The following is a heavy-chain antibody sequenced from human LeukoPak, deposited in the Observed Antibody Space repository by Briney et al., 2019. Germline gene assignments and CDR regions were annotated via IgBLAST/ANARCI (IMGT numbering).Heavy chain of an antibody. CDR3: ARDRYGDWYFDY. CDR1: GFTFSSFG. Sequence: GGSLRLSCAASGFTFSSFGMNWVRQAPGKGLEWVSYISFSSNTIYYADSVKGRFTISRDNAKNSLYLRMHSLRDEDTAVYYCARDRYGDWYFDYWGQGTLVTVSS. CDR2: ISFSSNTI. D-gene: IGHD4-17*01. V-gene: IGHV3-48*02. J-gene: IGHJ4*02.